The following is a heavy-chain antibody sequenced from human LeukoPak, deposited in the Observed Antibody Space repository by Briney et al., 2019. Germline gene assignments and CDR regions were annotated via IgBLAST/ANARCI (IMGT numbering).Heavy chain of an antibody. CDR2: IYTSGTT. D-gene: IGHD1-26*01. J-gene: IGHJ4*02. V-gene: IGHV4-4*07. CDR3: ARPDSKVGAYTGPYYFDY. Sequence: PSETLSLTCTVSGGSISGYYWSWIRQPAGKGLEWIGRIYTSGTTHDNPSLKSRVTMSVDTSKNQVSLKVSSVTAADTAVYYCARPDSKVGAYTGPYYFDYWGQGTLVTVSS. CDR1: GGSISGYY.